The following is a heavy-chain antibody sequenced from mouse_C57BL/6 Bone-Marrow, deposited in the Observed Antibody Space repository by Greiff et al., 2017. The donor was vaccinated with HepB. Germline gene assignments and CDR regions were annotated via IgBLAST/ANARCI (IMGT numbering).Heavy chain of an antibody. J-gene: IGHJ4*01. CDR1: GFTFSSYA. Sequence: EVQRVESGGGLVKPGGSLKLSCAASGFTFSSYAMSWVRQTPEKRLEWVATISDGGSYTYYPDNVKGRFTISRDNAKNNLYLQMSHLKSEDTAMYYCARDDYGSSYGYYAMDYWGQGTSVTVSS. V-gene: IGHV5-4*01. CDR3: ARDDYGSSYGYYAMDY. D-gene: IGHD1-1*01. CDR2: ISDGGSYT.